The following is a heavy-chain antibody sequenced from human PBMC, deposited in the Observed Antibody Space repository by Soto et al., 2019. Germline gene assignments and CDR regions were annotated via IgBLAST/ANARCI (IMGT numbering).Heavy chain of an antibody. D-gene: IGHD3-22*01. CDR1: GFTFSSYA. CDR3: ARSSRHITTSDYYYGMDV. Sequence: PGGSLRLSCAASGFTFSSYAMHWVRQAPGKGLEWVAVISYDGSNKYYADSVKGRFTISRDNSKNTLYLQTNSLRAEDTAVYYCARSSRHITTSDYYYGMDVWGQGTTVTVSS. J-gene: IGHJ6*02. CDR2: ISYDGSNK. V-gene: IGHV3-30-3*01.